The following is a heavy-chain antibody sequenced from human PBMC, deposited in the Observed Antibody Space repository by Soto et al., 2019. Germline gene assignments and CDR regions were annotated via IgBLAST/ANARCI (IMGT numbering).Heavy chain of an antibody. CDR1: GGSISSSSYY. V-gene: IGHV4-39*01. CDR3: ASLSYGDGLYYMDV. Sequence: PSETLSLTCTVSGGSISSSSYYWGWIRQPPGKGLEWIGSIYYSGSTYYNPSLKSRVTISVDTSKNQFSLKLSSVTAADTAVYYRASLSYGDGLYYMDVWGKGTTVTVSS. CDR2: IYYSGST. D-gene: IGHD4-17*01. J-gene: IGHJ6*03.